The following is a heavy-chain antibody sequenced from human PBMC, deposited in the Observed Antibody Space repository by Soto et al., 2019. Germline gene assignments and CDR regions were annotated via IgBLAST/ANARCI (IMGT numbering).Heavy chain of an antibody. CDR2: IYNGGST. CDR3: AHSRGYHLGWFAP. CDR1: GGSISSTNYY. V-gene: IGHV4-39*01. D-gene: IGHD3-22*01. Sequence: PSETLSLTCTVSGGSISSTNYYWGWIRQPPGKGLEWIGSIYNGGSTLYNPSLKSRVTISVDTSKNQFSLKLSSVTAADTALYYCAHSRGYHLGWFAPWGQGTLVTVSS. J-gene: IGHJ5*02.